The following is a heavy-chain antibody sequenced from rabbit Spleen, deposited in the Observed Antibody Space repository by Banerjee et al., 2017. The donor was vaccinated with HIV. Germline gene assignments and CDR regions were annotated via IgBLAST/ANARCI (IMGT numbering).Heavy chain of an antibody. Sequence: QEQLVESGGGLVQPEGSLTLTCKASGFDFSSYYYMCWVRQAPGKGLEWIGCIYTGSSGSTYYASWAKGRFTISRSTSLNTVTLQMTSLTAADTATYFCARQVDGGRWNDLGLWGPGTLVTVS. CDR2: IYTGSSGST. J-gene: IGHJ4*01. CDR1: GFDFSSYYY. CDR3: ARQVDGGRWNDLGL. D-gene: IGHD2-1*01. V-gene: IGHV1S43*01.